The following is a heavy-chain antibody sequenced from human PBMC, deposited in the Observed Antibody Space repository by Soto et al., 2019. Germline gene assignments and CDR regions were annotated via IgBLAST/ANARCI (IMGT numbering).Heavy chain of an antibody. D-gene: IGHD2-2*01. CDR3: ARVYCSSTSCYGYYFDY. V-gene: IGHV3-21*01. Sequence: EVQLVESGGGLVKPGGSLRLSCAASGFTFSSYSMNWVRQAPGKGLEWVSSISSSSSYIYYADSVKGRFTISRDSAKNSLYLQMNSLRAEDTAVYYCARVYCSSTSCYGYYFDYWGQGTLVTVSS. J-gene: IGHJ4*02. CDR2: ISSSSSYI. CDR1: GFTFSSYS.